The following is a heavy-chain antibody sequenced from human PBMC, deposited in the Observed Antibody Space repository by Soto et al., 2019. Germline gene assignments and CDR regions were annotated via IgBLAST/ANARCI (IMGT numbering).Heavy chain of an antibody. CDR3: ARDLYSSSSEWFDP. Sequence: KTSETLSLTCAVSGYSISSGYYWGWIRQPPGKGLEWIGSIYHSGSTYYNPSLKSRVTISVDTSKNQFSLKLSSVTAADTAVYYCARDLYSSSSEWFDPWGQGTLVTASS. J-gene: IGHJ5*02. CDR1: GYSISSGYY. V-gene: IGHV4-38-2*02. D-gene: IGHD6-6*01. CDR2: IYHSGST.